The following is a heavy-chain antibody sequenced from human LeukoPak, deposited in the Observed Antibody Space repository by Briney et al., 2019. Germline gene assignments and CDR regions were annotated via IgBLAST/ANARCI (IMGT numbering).Heavy chain of an antibody. J-gene: IGHJ4*02. Sequence: ASVKVSCKTSGYTFTSYFIHWVRQAPGQGLEWMGIINPSGGSTNYAQKFQGRVTMTRDTSTSTVYMELSSLRSEDTAVYYCATAKFGGNSYFDYWGQGTLVTVSS. CDR2: INPSGGST. V-gene: IGHV1-46*01. D-gene: IGHD4-23*01. CDR3: ATAKFGGNSYFDY. CDR1: GYTFTSYF.